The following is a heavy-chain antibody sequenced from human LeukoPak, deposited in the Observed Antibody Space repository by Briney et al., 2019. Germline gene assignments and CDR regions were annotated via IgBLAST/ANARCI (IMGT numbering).Heavy chain of an antibody. V-gene: IGHV1-2*02. CDR3: ARDAVDIAVAGTFDY. CDR2: INPNSGGT. CDR1: GYTFTGYY. Sequence: ASVKVSCKASGYTFTGYYMHWVRQAPGQGLEWVGWINPNSGGTNYAQKFQGRVTMTRDTSISTAYMELSRLRSDDTAVYYCARDAVDIAVAGTFDYWAQGTLVTVSS. D-gene: IGHD6-19*01. J-gene: IGHJ4*02.